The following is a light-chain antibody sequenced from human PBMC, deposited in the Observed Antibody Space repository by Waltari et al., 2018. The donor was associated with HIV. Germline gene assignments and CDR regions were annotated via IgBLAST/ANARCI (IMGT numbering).Light chain of an antibody. V-gene: IGLV1-44*01. CDR3: ATWDDSLNGHVV. CDR1: SSHIGDNT. Sequence: QSVLTQPPSASGTPGQRVTIPCSGSSSHIGDNTVNLYQQPPAPAPKLLIYTNTQRPSGVPDRFSGSKSGTSASLAISGLQSEDEADYYCATWDDSLNGHVVFGGGTKLTVL. CDR2: TNT. J-gene: IGLJ2*01.